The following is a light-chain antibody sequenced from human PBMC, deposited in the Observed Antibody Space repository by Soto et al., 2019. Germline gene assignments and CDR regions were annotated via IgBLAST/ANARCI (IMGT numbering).Light chain of an antibody. CDR2: GAT. V-gene: IGKV1-39*01. J-gene: IGKJ3*01. Sequence: DIQMTQSPSSLSASVGDTVTITCRASQSISRYLNWYQQKPGKAPNLLIYGATSLQSGVPSRFSGSGSATDFTLTISSLQPEGFATYFCQQSYNFLFTFGPGTKVDIK. CDR1: QSISRY. CDR3: QQSYNFLFT.